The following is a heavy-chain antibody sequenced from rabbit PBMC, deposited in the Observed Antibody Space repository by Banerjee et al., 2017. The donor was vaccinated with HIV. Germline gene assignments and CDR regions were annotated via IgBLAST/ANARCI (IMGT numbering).Heavy chain of an antibody. V-gene: IGHV1S45*01. J-gene: IGHJ4*01. CDR2: IYAGSRGST. CDR3: ARSFNL. Sequence: QEQLVESGGGLVKPGASLTITCTASGFDFSTYYMSWVRRAPGTGPEWIACIYAGSRGSTYYASWAKGRFTISKTSSTTVTLQMTSLTAADTATYFCARSFNLWGQGTLVTVS. CDR1: GFDFSTYYM.